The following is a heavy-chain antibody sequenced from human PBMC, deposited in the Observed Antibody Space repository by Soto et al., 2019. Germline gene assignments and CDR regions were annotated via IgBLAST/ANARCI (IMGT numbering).Heavy chain of an antibody. J-gene: IGHJ4*02. D-gene: IGHD6-13*01. CDR3: AKPYSSSWYGPFDY. CDR1: GFTFSSYA. Sequence: EVQLLESGGGLVQPGGSLRLSCAASGFTFSSYAMSWVRQAPGKGLEWVSTISGSGDNTFYADSVKGRFTISRDNSKNTLYLPMSSLRAEGTAVYYCAKPYSSSWYGPFDYWGQGTLVTVSS. V-gene: IGHV3-23*01. CDR2: ISGSGDNT.